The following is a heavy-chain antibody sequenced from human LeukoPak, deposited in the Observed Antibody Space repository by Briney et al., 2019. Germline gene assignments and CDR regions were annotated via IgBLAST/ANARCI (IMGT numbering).Heavy chain of an antibody. CDR2: INPNSGGT. V-gene: IGHV1-2*02. CDR1: GYTFTGYY. Sequence: GASVKVSCKASGYTFTGYYMHWVRQAPGQGLEWMGWINPNSGGTNYAQKFQGRVTMTRDTSISTAYMELSRLRSDDTAVYYCASRLESSSWWTEYDYWGQGTLVTVSS. D-gene: IGHD6-13*01. CDR3: ASRLESSSWWTEYDY. J-gene: IGHJ4*02.